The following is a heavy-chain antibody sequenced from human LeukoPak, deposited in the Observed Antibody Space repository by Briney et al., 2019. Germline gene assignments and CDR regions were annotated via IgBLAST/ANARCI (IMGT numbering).Heavy chain of an antibody. V-gene: IGHV3-23*01. J-gene: IGHJ4*02. D-gene: IGHD3-10*01. CDR1: GFTFSTYA. CDR2: ISGSGGRT. Sequence: GGSLRLSCAASGFTFSTYAMSRVRQAPGKGQEWVSAISGSGGRTYYADSVKGRFTISRDNSKNTLYLQMNSLRAEDTAVYYCAKEKESSGYFDYWGQGTLVTVSS. CDR3: AKEKESSGYFDY.